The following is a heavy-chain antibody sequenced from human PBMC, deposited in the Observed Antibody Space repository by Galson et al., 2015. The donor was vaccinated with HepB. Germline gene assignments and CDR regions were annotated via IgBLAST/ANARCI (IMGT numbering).Heavy chain of an antibody. J-gene: IGHJ4*02. V-gene: IGHV5-51*01. Sequence: QSGAEVKKPGESLKISCKGSGYSFTSYWIGWVRQMPGKGLEWIGIIYPGDSDTRYRPSFQGQVTISADKTISTAYLQWISLKASDTDMYYCARIPQTLYSYGELDYWGQGTLVTVSS. CDR1: GYSFTSYW. CDR2: IYPGDSDT. D-gene: IGHD5-18*01. CDR3: ARIPQTLYSYGELDY.